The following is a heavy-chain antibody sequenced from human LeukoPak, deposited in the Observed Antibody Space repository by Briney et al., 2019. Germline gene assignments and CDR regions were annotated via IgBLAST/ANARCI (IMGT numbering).Heavy chain of an antibody. CDR2: ISSSSSHI. D-gene: IGHD3-16*01. J-gene: IGHJ4*02. Sequence: AGSLRLSCAASGFTFSSYTMNWVRQPPGKGLEWVSSISSSSSHIYYADSVKGRLTLSRHNAKNSTSIQVTRLRTKGPAVNLRARDDVWGSGFHDYWGQGTVVTVSS. CDR3: ARDDVWGSGFHDY. CDR1: GFTFSSYT. V-gene: IGHV3-21*01.